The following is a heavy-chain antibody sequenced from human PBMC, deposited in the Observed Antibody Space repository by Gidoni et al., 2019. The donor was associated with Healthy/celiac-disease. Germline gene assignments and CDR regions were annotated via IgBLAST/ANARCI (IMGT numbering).Heavy chain of an antibody. CDR3: ARSCSSTSCYRRFDY. J-gene: IGHJ4*02. CDR2: INPNSGGN. D-gene: IGHD2-2*02. CDR1: GYTFTGYY. V-gene: IGHV1-2*04. Sequence: QVQLVQSGAEVTKPGASVKVSCKASGYTFTGYYMHWVRQAPGPGLEWMGWINPNSGGNKEKNGPLPVIAELPPKVSVFVPPRDGFFGNPRTSISTAYMELSRLRSDDTAVYFCARSCSSTSCYRRFDYWGQGTLVTVSS.